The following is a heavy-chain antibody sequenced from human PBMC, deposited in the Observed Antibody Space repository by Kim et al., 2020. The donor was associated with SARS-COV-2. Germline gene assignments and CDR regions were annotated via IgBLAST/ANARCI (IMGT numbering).Heavy chain of an antibody. J-gene: IGHJ4*02. V-gene: IGHV7-4-1*02. CDR2: INTDTGSP. CDR3: ARVVGGGYRYIDS. D-gene: IGHD3-16*02. Sequence: ASVKVSCKASGYTFTNHAINWVRQAPGRGLEWMGWINTDTGSPTYAPDFTGRFVFSLDTSVSTAYLQIRSLEAEDTALYYCARVVGGGYRYIDSWGQGTLVTVSS. CDR1: GYTFTNHA.